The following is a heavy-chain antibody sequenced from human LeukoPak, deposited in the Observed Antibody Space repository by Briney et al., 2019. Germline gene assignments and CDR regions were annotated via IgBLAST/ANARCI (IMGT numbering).Heavy chain of an antibody. D-gene: IGHD3-22*01. CDR1: GGSISSYY. J-gene: IGHJ3*01. Sequence: SETLSLTCTVSGGSISSYYWSWIRQPPGKGLEWIGYIYYSGSTNYNPSLKSRVTISVDTSKNQFYLKLSSVTAADTAVYYCARELRYDNSDSGAFWGQGTVVTVSS. CDR2: IYYSGST. CDR3: ARELRYDNSDSGAF. V-gene: IGHV4-59*12.